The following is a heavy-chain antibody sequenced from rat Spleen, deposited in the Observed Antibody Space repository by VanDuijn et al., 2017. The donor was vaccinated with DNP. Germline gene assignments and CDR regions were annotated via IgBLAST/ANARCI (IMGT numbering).Heavy chain of an antibody. CDR2: IRYDGGST. V-gene: IGHV5-22*01. CDR3: ARPIYNNHGGFAY. D-gene: IGHD1-10*01. J-gene: IGHJ3*01. Sequence: EVQLVESGGGLVQPGRSLKLSCAASGFTFSDYYMAWVRQAPTKGLEWVAYIRYDGGSTYYGDSVKGRFTCSRDNAKSTLYLQMNSLRSEDMATYYCARPIYNNHGGFAYWGQGTLVTVSS. CDR1: GFTFSDYY.